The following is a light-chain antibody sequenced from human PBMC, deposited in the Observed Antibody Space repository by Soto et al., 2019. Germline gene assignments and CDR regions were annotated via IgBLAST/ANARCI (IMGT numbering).Light chain of an antibody. CDR2: TAS. CDR3: PQTTSLPIT. V-gene: IGKV1D-12*01. CDR1: QSISSW. J-gene: IGKJ5*01. Sequence: VQRSECPSSLSAAVGDRVTITCRASQSISSWLAWYQQKPGKAPKLLIYTASNLQSGVPSRFSGSGSGTDFTLTISSLQPEDFATYYCPQTTSLPITSGQRTRPEI.